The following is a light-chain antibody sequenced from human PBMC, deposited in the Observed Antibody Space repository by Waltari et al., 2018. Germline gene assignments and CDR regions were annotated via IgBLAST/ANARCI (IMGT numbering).Light chain of an antibody. Sequence: QTVVTQEPSLTVSPGGTVTLTCASNTGTVTPDYYANWFQQKPGQAPRALIFSTVHRPSWTPGRCSGSPLGGRAALTLSGAQPEDEAEYYCLLYYDGAQVFGGGTKLTVL. V-gene: IGLV7-43*01. CDR2: STV. CDR3: LLYYDGAQV. J-gene: IGLJ3*02. CDR1: TGTVTPDYY.